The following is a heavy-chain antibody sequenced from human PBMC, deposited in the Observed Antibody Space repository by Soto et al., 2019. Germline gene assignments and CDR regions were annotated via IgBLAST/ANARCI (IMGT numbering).Heavy chain of an antibody. CDR3: ARGPLGTNYYGSWSYSSPPLKGDPTDYYYYGMDA. CDR2: INPNSGGT. J-gene: IGHJ6*02. CDR1: GYTFTGYY. V-gene: IGHV1-2*04. Sequence: ASVKVSCKASGYTFTGYYMHWVRQAPGQGLEWMGWINPNSGGTNYAQKFQGWVTMTRDTSISTAYVELSRLRSDDTAVYYCARGPLGTNYYGSWSYSSPPLKGDPTDYYYYGMDAWGQGTTVTVSS. D-gene: IGHD3-10*01.